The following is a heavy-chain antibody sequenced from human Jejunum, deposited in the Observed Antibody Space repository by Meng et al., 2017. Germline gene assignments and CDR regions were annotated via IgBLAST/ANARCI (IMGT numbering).Heavy chain of an antibody. CDR3: VRTSNWSLDY. D-gene: IGHD6-13*01. CDR2: TYYRSKWYN. J-gene: IGHJ4*01. CDR1: GDSVSSNSAA. V-gene: IGHV6-1*01. Sequence: VQLQQSGRGLGQPSPTPSPTCAISGDSVSSNSAAWNWIRQSPSRGLEWLGRTYYRSKWYNDYAESVKSRITINPDTSKNQFSLQLNSVTPEDTAVYYCVRTSNWSLDYWGQGTLVTVSS.